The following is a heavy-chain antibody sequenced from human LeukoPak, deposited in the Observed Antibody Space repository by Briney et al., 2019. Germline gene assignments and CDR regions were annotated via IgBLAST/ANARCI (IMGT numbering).Heavy chain of an antibody. J-gene: IGHJ4*02. V-gene: IGHV1-18*01. Sequence: ASLNVSCTASGYTFSSYGISWVRQAPGQGLEWMGWISAYNGNKDYAENLQGRVTMTTDTSMSTAYMELRSLRSDDTAVYYCARDLGYCTNGVCPGDYWGQGTLVTVSS. D-gene: IGHD2-8*01. CDR2: ISAYNGNK. CDR3: ARDLGYCTNGVCPGDY. CDR1: GYTFSSYG.